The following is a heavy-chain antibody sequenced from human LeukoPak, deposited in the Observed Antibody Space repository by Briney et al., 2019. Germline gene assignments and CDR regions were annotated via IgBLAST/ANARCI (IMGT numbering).Heavy chain of an antibody. D-gene: IGHD3-22*01. V-gene: IGHV4-59*01. CDR2: IYYSGST. J-gene: IGHJ4*02. Sequence: PSETLSLTCTVSGGSISNYYWNWIRQPPGKGLEWIGYIYYSGSTNYNPSLKSRVTISVDTSKNQFSLKLSSVTAADTAVYYCARDGYDGSGYYRVSYLDYWGQGTLVTVS. CDR3: ARDGYDGSGYYRVSYLDY. CDR1: GGSISNYY.